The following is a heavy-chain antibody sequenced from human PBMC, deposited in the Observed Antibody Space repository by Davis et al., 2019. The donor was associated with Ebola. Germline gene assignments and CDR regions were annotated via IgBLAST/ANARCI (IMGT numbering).Heavy chain of an antibody. CDR2: TYYNSKWYH. CDR1: GDSVSINSAG. Sequence: HSQTLSLTCAISGDSVSINSAGWNWIRQSPSRGLEWLGRTYYNSKWYHDYAVSVKSRIIINPDTSKNQISLQLNSVTPEDTALYYCTRGWLRGGMDVWGEGTTVTVSS. CDR3: TRGWLRGGMDV. D-gene: IGHD5-18*01. J-gene: IGHJ6*04. V-gene: IGHV6-1*01.